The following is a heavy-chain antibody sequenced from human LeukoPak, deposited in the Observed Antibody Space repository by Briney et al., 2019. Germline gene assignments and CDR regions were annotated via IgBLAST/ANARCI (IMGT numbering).Heavy chain of an antibody. Sequence: ASVKVSCKASGGTFSSYAISWVRQAPGQGLEWMGRIIPIFGTATYAQKFQGRVTITTDESTSTAYMELSSLRSEDTAVYYCASHSSSWRYYFDYWGQGTLVTVSS. D-gene: IGHD6-13*01. CDR1: GGTFSSYA. CDR2: IIPIFGTA. V-gene: IGHV1-69*05. J-gene: IGHJ4*02. CDR3: ASHSSSWRYYFDY.